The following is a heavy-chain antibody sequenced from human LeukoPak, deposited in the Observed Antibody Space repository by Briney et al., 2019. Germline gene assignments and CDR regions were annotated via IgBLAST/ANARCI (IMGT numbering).Heavy chain of an antibody. V-gene: IGHV3-21*01. CDR2: ISSSSSYI. D-gene: IGHD2-15*01. CDR1: GFTFGSYS. CDR3: ARDNPPDIVVVVAADGEDY. Sequence: GGSLRLSCAASGFTFGSYSMNWVRQAPGKGLEWVSSISSSSSYIYYADSVKGRFTISRDNAKNSLYLQMNSLRAEDTAVYYCARDNPPDIVVVVAADGEDYWGQGTLVTVSS. J-gene: IGHJ4*02.